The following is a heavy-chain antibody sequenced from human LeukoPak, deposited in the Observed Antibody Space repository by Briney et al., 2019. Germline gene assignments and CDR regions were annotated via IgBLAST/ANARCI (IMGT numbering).Heavy chain of an antibody. Sequence: PGGSLRLSCAASGFTFSSYSMNWVRQAPGKGLEWVSSTSSGSSYIYYADSVKGRFTISRDNAKNTLYLQVNNLRAEDTAVYYCARGPNSNWSGLDFWGQGTLLTVSS. V-gene: IGHV3-21*01. J-gene: IGHJ4*02. CDR2: TSSGSSYI. CDR1: GFTFSSYS. CDR3: ARGPNSNWSGLDF. D-gene: IGHD6-6*01.